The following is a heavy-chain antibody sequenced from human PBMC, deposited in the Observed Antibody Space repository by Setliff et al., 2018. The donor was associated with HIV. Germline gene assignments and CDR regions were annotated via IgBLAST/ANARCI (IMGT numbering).Heavy chain of an antibody. Sequence: ASVKVSCKASGYTFTKYAMSWVRQAPGQGLEWMGWINTETGNPMYAQGFTGRFVFSLDTSVSTAYLQISSLKTEDTAMYYCARDLPLPGIAVAASMGRDYYYSMDVWGQGTTVTVSS. CDR1: GYTFTKYA. CDR3: ARDLPLPGIAVAASMGRDYYYSMDV. V-gene: IGHV7-4-1*02. D-gene: IGHD6-19*01. CDR2: INTETGNP. J-gene: IGHJ6*02.